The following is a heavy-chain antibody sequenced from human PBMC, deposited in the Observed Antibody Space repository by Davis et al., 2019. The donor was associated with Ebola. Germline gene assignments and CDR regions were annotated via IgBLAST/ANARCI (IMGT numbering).Heavy chain of an antibody. CDR2: ISGSGDNT. D-gene: IGHD3-16*01. CDR3: ANHYGDL. J-gene: IGHJ5*02. V-gene: IGHV3-23*01. Sequence: GESLKISCAASGFTFSKYAMSWVRQAPGKGLEWVSGISGSGDNTTYADSVKGRFTIFRDNSKDTLWLQMSGLRPEDTAVFYCANHYGDLWGQGTLVIVSS. CDR1: GFTFSKYA.